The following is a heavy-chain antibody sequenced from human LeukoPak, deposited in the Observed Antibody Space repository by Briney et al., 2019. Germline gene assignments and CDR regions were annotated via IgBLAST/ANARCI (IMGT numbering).Heavy chain of an antibody. J-gene: IGHJ4*02. CDR1: GGSVSSGSCY. CDR3: ARGVVVVAAYFDY. Sequence: SETLSLTCTVSGGSVSSGSCYWSWIRQPPGKGLEWIGYIYYSGSTNYNPSLKSRVTISVDTSKNQFSLKLSSVTAAGTAVYYCARGVVVVAAYFDYWGQGTLVTVSS. D-gene: IGHD2-15*01. CDR2: IYYSGST. V-gene: IGHV4-61*01.